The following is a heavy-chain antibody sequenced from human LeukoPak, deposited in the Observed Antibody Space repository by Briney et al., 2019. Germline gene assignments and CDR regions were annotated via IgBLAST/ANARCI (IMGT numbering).Heavy chain of an antibody. CDR3: AREGPDTAMVISKAFVPTGFDP. D-gene: IGHD5-18*01. J-gene: IGHJ5*02. Sequence: SETLSLTCTVSGYSISSGYYWGWIRQPPGKGLEWIGSIYHSGSTYYNPSLKSRVTMSVDTSKNQFSLKLSSVTAADTAVYYCAREGPDTAMVISKAFVPTGFDPWGQGTLVTVSS. V-gene: IGHV4-38-2*02. CDR1: GYSISSGYY. CDR2: IYHSGST.